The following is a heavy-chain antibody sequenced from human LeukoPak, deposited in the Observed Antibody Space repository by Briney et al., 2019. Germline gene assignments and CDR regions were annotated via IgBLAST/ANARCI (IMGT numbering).Heavy chain of an antibody. CDR2: INWNGGST. Sequence: GESLKISCKGSGYSFTSYWIGWVRQMPGKGLEWVSGINWNGGSTGYADSVKGRFTISRDNAKNSLYLQMNSLRAEDTALYYCARDGWALGYCSGGSCYIFDYWGQGTLVTVSS. V-gene: IGHV3-20*04. J-gene: IGHJ4*02. CDR1: GYSFTSYW. D-gene: IGHD2-15*01. CDR3: ARDGWALGYCSGGSCYIFDY.